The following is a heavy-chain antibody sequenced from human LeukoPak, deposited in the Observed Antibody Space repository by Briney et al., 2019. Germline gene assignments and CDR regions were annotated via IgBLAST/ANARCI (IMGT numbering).Heavy chain of an antibody. J-gene: IGHJ4*02. CDR3: ARTLGYCSSTNCFLTFDY. Sequence: GGSLRLSCAASGFTFSTYGMHWVRQAPGKGLEWVAVIWYDGSNKFYPDSVKGRFTISRGNSKDTLYLQMNSLRTEDTAVYYCARTLGYCSSTNCFLTFDYWGQGTLVTVSS. CDR2: IWYDGSNK. V-gene: IGHV3-33*01. CDR1: GFTFSTYG. D-gene: IGHD2-2*01.